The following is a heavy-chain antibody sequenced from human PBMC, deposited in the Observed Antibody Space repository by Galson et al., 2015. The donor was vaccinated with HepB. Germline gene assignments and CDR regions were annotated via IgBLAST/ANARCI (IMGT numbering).Heavy chain of an antibody. CDR3: ARIGYSSGWAFDY. D-gene: IGHD6-19*01. Sequence: LSLTCAVYGGSLSGYYWSWIRQSPGKGLEWIGEINHRGSTTYNSSLKSRVTISVDTSKNQFSLKLSSVTAADTAVYYCARIGYSSGWAFDYWGQGTLVTVSS. J-gene: IGHJ4*02. CDR1: GGSLSGYY. CDR2: INHRGST. V-gene: IGHV4-34*01.